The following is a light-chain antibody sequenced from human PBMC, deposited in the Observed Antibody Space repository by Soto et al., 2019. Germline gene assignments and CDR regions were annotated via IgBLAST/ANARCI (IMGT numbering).Light chain of an antibody. CDR1: QSVSSK. CDR3: HQYFNWT. J-gene: IGKJ1*01. CDR2: DAS. Sequence: EIGMTQSPATLPVSPGERATLSCRASQSVSSKVAWYQQKPGQAPRLLIYDASTRATGIPARFSGRGSGTEFTLTISSLQSEDFAVYSCHQYFNWTFGQGTEV. V-gene: IGKV3-15*01.